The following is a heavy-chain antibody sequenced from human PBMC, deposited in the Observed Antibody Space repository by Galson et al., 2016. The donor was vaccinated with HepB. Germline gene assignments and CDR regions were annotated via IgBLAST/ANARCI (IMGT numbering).Heavy chain of an antibody. D-gene: IGHD2/OR15-2a*01. J-gene: IGHJ3*01. CDR2: TFYRSTWEN. V-gene: IGHV6-1*01. Sequence: CAISGDSVYNNGAAWVWIRQSPSRGLEWLGRTFYRSTWENHYAGSVKNRITISPDTSRNQFSLHLNSVTPEDTAVYYCARVTSFIRNIGTLDLWGRGTLVSVSS. CDR3: ARVTSFIRNIGTLDL. CDR1: GDSVYNNGAA.